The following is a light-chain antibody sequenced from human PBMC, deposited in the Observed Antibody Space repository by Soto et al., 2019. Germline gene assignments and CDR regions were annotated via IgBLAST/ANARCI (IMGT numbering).Light chain of an antibody. V-gene: IGKV1-39*01. CDR3: QQTYSSPIN. Sequence: DIQMTHSPSSLSASVVYIFTITCRASQSISSYLNWYQQKPGKAPRLLIYAASALQSGVPSRFSGSGSGTDFTLTISNLQPEDFAGYYCQQTYSSPINFGQGKQLEIK. CDR1: QSISSY. CDR2: AAS. J-gene: IGKJ5*01.